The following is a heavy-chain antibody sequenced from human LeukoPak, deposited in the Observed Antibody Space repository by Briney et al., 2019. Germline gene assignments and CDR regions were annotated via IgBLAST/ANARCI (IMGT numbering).Heavy chain of an antibody. Sequence: GGSLRLSCAASGFTFSSYAMTWVRQAPGEGLEWVSAISGVGGSTYYADSVEGRFTISRDNSKSTLYLQMNSLSAEDTAVYYCAKRTVGEGPPFDYWGQGTLVTVSS. CDR2: ISGVGGST. CDR3: AKRTVGEGPPFDY. D-gene: IGHD3-16*01. V-gene: IGHV3-23*01. J-gene: IGHJ4*02. CDR1: GFTFSSYA.